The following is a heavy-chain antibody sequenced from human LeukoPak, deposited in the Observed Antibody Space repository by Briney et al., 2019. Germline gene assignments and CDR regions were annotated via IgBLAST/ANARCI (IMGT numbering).Heavy chain of an antibody. J-gene: IGHJ6*03. CDR1: GFTFSSYA. V-gene: IGHV3-30-3*01. CDR2: ISYDGSNK. Sequence: GGSLRLSCAASGFTFSSYAMSWVRQAPGKGLEWVAVISYDGSNKYYADSVKGRFTISRDNSKNTLYLQMNSLRAEDTAVYYCARDHGYYGSGSYVDYMDVWGKGTTVTVSS. D-gene: IGHD3-10*01. CDR3: ARDHGYYGSGSYVDYMDV.